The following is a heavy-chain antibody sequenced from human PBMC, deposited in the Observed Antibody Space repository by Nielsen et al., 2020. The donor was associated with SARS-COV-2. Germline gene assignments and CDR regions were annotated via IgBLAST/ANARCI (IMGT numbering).Heavy chain of an antibody. D-gene: IGHD3-22*01. J-gene: IGHJ3*02. Sequence: VRQMPGKGLEWMGIIYPGDSDTRYSPSFQGQVTISADKSISTAYLQWSSLKASDTAMYYCARSTYYYDSSGYYYPDAFDIWGQGTMVTVS. CDR3: ARSTYYYDSSGYYYPDAFDI. CDR2: IYPGDSDT. V-gene: IGHV5-51*01.